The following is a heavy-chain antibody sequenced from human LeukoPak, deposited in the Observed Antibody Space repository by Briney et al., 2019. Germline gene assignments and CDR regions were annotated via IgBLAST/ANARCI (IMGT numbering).Heavy chain of an antibody. CDR1: GGTFSSYA. CDR3: ASGYDILTGYPY. J-gene: IGHJ4*02. V-gene: IGHV1-69*13. Sequence: ASVKVSCKASGGTFSSYAISRVRQAPGQGLEWMGGIIPIFGTANYAQKFQGRVTITADESTSTAYMELSSLRSEDTAVYYCASGYDILTGYPYWGQGTLVTVSS. D-gene: IGHD3-9*01. CDR2: IIPIFGTA.